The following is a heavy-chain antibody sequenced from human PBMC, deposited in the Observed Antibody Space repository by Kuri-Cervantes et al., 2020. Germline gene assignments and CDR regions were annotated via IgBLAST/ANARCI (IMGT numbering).Heavy chain of an antibody. Sequence: ASVKVSCKASGYTFTGYYMHWVRQAPGQGLEWMGWINPNSGGTNYAQKLQGRVTMTTDTSTSTAYMELRSLRSDDTAVYYCAIWGSVAGTGFFYWGQGTLVTVSS. V-gene: IGHV1-2*02. D-gene: IGHD6-19*01. J-gene: IGHJ4*02. CDR3: AIWGSVAGTGFFY. CDR2: INPNSGGT. CDR1: GYTFTGYY.